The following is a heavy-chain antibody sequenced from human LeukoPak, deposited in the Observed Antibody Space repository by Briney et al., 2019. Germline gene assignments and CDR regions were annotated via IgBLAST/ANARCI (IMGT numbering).Heavy chain of an antibody. CDR3: ACPYSSGWYSFDY. D-gene: IGHD6-19*01. Sequence: PGGSLRLSCAVSGLTVSSNYMSWVRQAPGKGLEWVSVIYSGGTTFYADSVKGRFTISRDDSKNTLYLQMNSLRAEDTAVYYCACPYSSGWYSFDYWGQGTLVTVSS. J-gene: IGHJ4*02. CDR1: GLTVSSNY. CDR2: IYSGGTT. V-gene: IGHV3-66*01.